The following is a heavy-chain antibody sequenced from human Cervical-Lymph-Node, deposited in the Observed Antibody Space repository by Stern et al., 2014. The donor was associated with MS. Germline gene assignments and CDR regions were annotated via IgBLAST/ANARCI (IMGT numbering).Heavy chain of an antibody. J-gene: IGHJ4*02. CDR1: GYSFTANW. Sequence: EEQLVESGAEVKKPGESLKISCKGSGYSFTANWIAWVRQMPGKGLEGMVIIYPGDSDTRYSPSFQGQVTISADKSISTAYLQWSSLKASDTAMYYCARDYGDYAFDYWGQGTLVTVSS. CDR2: IYPGDSDT. CDR3: ARDYGDYAFDY. D-gene: IGHD4-17*01. V-gene: IGHV5-51*01.